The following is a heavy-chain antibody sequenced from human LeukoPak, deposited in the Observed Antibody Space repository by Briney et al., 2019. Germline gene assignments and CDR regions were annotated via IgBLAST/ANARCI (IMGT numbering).Heavy chain of an antibody. Sequence: GESLKISCKGSGYSFTSYWIGWVRQMPGKGLEWMGIIYPGDSDTRYSLSFQGQVTISADKSISTAYLQWSSLKASDTAMYYCARHGTRNYDFWSGYYSAEYFQHWGQGTLVTVSS. CDR3: ARHGTRNYDFWSGYYSAEYFQH. J-gene: IGHJ1*01. CDR2: IYPGDSDT. CDR1: GYSFTSYW. V-gene: IGHV5-51*01. D-gene: IGHD3-3*01.